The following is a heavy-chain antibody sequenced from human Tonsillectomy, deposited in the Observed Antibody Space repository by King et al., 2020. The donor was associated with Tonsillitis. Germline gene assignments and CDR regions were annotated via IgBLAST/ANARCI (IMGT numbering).Heavy chain of an antibody. J-gene: IGHJ4*02. CDR2: IKRDGSNT. CDR1: EFTFSDYW. CDR3: VRGAQTFDY. V-gene: IGHV3-74*01. Sequence: VQLVESGGGLVQPGGSLRLSCVASEFTFSDYWMHWVRQAPGKGLVWVSRIKRDGSNTNYADSVEGRFTISRDNAKNTLNLQMNSLRAEDTAVYYCVRGAQTFDYWGQGTLVTVSS.